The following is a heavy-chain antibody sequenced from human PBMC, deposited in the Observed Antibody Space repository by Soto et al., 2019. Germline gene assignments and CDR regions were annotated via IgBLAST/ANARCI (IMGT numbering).Heavy chain of an antibody. CDR2: TYYRSKWYN. CDR1: GDSVSSNDAA. V-gene: IGHV6-1*01. D-gene: IGHD6-13*01. CDR3: ARGGLGSRWDPGFDY. J-gene: IGHJ4*02. Sequence: SQTLSLTCVISGDSVSSNDAAWNWIRQSPSRGLEWLGKTYYRSKWYNDYALSVKSRITINPDTSKNQFSLQLNSVTPEDTAVYYCARGGLGSRWDPGFDYWGQGTLVTVSS.